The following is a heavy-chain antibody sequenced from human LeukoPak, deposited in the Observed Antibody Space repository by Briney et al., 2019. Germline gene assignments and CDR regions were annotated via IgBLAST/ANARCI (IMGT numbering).Heavy chain of an antibody. Sequence: GGSLRLSCAASGFTFSSYAMSWVRQAPGKGLEWVSAISGSGGSTYSAGSVKGRFTISRDNSKNTLYLQMNSLKAEDTAVYYCAKGDGYNRNYYYMDVWGKGTTVTISS. J-gene: IGHJ6*03. CDR2: ISGSGGST. CDR3: AKGDGYNRNYYYMDV. CDR1: GFTFSSYA. V-gene: IGHV3-23*01. D-gene: IGHD5-24*01.